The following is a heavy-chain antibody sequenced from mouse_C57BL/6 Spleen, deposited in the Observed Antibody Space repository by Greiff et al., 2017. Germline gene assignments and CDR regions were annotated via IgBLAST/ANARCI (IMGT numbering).Heavy chain of an antibody. CDR3: VTGVGDFGC. Sequence: QVQLQQPGAELVKPGASVKLSCKASGYTFTSYWMHWVKQRPVQGLEWIGNIDPSDSDTHYNQKFKDKATLTVDKSSSTAYMQLSSLTSEDSAVYYCVTGVGDFGCWGQGITLTVAA. CDR2: IDPSDSDT. J-gene: IGHJ2*01. V-gene: IGHV1-52*01. CDR1: GYTFTSYW. D-gene: IGHD1-1*01.